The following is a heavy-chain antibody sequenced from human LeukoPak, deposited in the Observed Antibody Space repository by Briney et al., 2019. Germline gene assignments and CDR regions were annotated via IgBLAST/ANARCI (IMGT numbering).Heavy chain of an antibody. CDR2: IWYDGSNK. V-gene: IGHV3-33*06. D-gene: IGHD3-10*01. Sequence: GRSLRLSCAASGFTFSSYGMHWVRQAPGKGLEWVAVIWYDGSNKYYADSVKGRFTISRDNSKNTLYLQMNSLRAEDTAVYYCAKQIYYTSRNQRETSDYWGQGTLVTVSS. CDR1: GFTFSSYG. CDR3: AKQIYYTSRNQRETSDY. J-gene: IGHJ4*02.